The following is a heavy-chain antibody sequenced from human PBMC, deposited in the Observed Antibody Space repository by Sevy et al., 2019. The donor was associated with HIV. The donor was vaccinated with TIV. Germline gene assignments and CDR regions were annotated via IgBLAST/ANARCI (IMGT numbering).Heavy chain of an antibody. Sequence: GGSLRLSCAASGFPFSNFAMSWVRQAPGKGLEWVSTLIGGGSRTYYADSVTGRFIFSRDNSRNTLNLQMNSLRAEDTAIYYCAKRRVQSGLSGGGANYGMDVCGRGTTVTVSS. CDR1: GFPFSNFA. CDR3: AKRRVQSGLSGGGANYGMDV. CDR2: LIGGGSRT. D-gene: IGHD2-8*02. V-gene: IGHV3-23*01. J-gene: IGHJ6*02.